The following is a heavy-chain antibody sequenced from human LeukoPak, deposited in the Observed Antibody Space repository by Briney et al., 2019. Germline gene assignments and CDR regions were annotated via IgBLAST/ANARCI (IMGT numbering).Heavy chain of an antibody. D-gene: IGHD3-22*01. V-gene: IGHV3-23*01. CDR1: GITLSNYG. J-gene: IGHJ4*02. CDR2: ISDSGGST. Sequence: GGSLRLSCAVSGITLSNYGMSWVRQAPGKGLEWVAGISDSGGSTNYADSVKGRFTISRDNPKNTLYLQMNSLRAEDTGVYFCAGRGVVIRVILVGFHKEAFYFDSWGQGALVTVSS. CDR3: AGRGVVIRVILVGFHKEAFYFDS.